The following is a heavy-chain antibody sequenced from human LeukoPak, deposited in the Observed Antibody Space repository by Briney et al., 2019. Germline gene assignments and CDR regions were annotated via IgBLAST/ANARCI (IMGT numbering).Heavy chain of an antibody. D-gene: IGHD6-19*01. Sequence: PSETLSLTRTLSVGSITSYYCSWIRQPPGKGLEWIGYIYYSGSTNYNPSLKSLVTISVAASKSQFYLKLSSVTAADTDVYYCARAGGWVNYFDSWGQGTLVTVSS. J-gene: IGHJ4*02. CDR2: IYYSGST. CDR3: ARAGGWVNYFDS. CDR1: VGSITSYY. V-gene: IGHV4-59*01.